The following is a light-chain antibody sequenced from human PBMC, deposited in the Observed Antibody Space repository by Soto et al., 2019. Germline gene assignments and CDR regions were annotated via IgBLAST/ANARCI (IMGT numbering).Light chain of an antibody. J-gene: IGKJ5*01. CDR1: QSVSRTY. Sequence: EIVLTQSPGTLSLSPGERATLSCRARQSVSRTYLAWYQQTPGQAPRLLIYGASNRATGVPDRFSGSGSGTDFTLTISGLEPEDFAVYYCQQYDRSPFTFGQGTRLEIK. CDR2: GAS. V-gene: IGKV3-20*01. CDR3: QQYDRSPFT.